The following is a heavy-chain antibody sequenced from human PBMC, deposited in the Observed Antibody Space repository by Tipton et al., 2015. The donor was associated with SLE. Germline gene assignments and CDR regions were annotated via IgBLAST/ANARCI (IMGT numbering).Heavy chain of an antibody. D-gene: IGHD1-26*01. V-gene: IGHV3-7*01. CDR2: IKQDGSEK. J-gene: IGHJ4*02. CDR1: GFTFSSYW. Sequence: SLRLSCAASGFTFSSYWMSWVRQAPGKGLEWVANIKQDGSEKYYVDSVKGRFTISRDNAKNSLYLQMNSLRAEDTAVYYCARDDKNSRSYFDYWGQGTLVTVSS. CDR3: ARDDKNSRSYFDY.